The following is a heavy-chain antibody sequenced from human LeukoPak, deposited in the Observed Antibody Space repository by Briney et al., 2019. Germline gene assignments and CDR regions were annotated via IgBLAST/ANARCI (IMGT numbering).Heavy chain of an antibody. CDR1: GGSISSSSYY. CDR2: IYYSGST. CDR3: ERPLAGGYCSSTSCYGPGLGY. V-gene: IGHV4-39*01. Sequence: SETLSLTCTVSGGSISSSSYYWGWIRQPPGKGREWIGSIYYSGSTYYNPSLKSRVTISVDTSKNQFSLKLSSVTAADTAVYYCERPLAGGYCSSTSCYGPGLGYWGQGTLVTVSS. J-gene: IGHJ4*02. D-gene: IGHD2-2*01.